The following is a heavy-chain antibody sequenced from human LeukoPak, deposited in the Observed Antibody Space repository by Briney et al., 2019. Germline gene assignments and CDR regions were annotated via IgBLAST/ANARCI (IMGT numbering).Heavy chain of an antibody. V-gene: IGHV3-30-3*01. J-gene: IGHJ3*02. CDR1: GFTFTNYA. D-gene: IGHD6-19*01. CDR2: ISYDGSNK. Sequence: GGSLRLSCAASGFTFTNYAIHWVRQAPGKGLEGVAVISYDGSNKYYADSVKGRFTISRDNSKNTLYLQMNSLRAEDTAVYYCARDREYGSGWCRAFDIWGQGTMVTVSS. CDR3: ARDREYGSGWCRAFDI.